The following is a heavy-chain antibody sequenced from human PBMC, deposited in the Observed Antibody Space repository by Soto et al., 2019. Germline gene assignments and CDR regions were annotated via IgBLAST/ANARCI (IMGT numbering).Heavy chain of an antibody. CDR2: ISSSGNTI. J-gene: IGHJ6*02. CDR1: GFTFSDYS. Sequence: QVPLVESGGGLVKPGGSLRLSCAASGFTFSDYSMSWIRQAPGKGLEWLSYISSSGNTIYYADSVKGRFTISRANAKNSLYLLMNSLRADDTAVYYCARGGSYFHGMDVWGQGTTVTVSS. CDR3: ARGGSYFHGMDV. V-gene: IGHV3-11*01. D-gene: IGHD3-10*01.